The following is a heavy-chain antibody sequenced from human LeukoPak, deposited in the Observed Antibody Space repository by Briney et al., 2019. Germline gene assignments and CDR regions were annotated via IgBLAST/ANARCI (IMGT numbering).Heavy chain of an antibody. CDR1: GGSFSGYY. V-gene: IGHV4-34*01. D-gene: IGHD3-16*02. CDR2: INHSGST. J-gene: IGHJ4*02. Sequence: SGTLSLTCAVYGGSFSGYYWSWIRQPPGKGLEWIGEINHSGSTNYNPSLKSRVTISVDTSKNQFSLKLSSVTAADTAVYYCAREYVWGSYRYTSFDYWGQGTLVTVSS. CDR3: AREYVWGSYRYTSFDY.